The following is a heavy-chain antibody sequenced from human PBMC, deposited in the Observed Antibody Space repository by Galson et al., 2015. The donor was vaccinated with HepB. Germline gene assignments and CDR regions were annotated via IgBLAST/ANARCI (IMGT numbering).Heavy chain of an antibody. Sequence: CGISGDSVSTNIVAWNWIRQSPSRGLEWLGRTYYRSKWYNDYAVSVQSRITINPDTSRNQFSLQLNSVTPEDTGVYYCTRVRHLARGMDVWGQGTTVTVSS. V-gene: IGHV6-1*01. D-gene: IGHD5-12*01. CDR1: GDSVSTNIVA. J-gene: IGHJ6*02. CDR3: TRVRHLARGMDV. CDR2: TYYRSKWYN.